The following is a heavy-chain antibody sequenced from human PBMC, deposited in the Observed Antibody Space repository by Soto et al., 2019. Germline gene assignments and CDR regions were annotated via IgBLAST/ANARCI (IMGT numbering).Heavy chain of an antibody. V-gene: IGHV1-2*02. D-gene: IGHD5-12*01. Sequence: ASVKVSCKASGYTFTGYYMHWVRQAPGQGLEWMGWINPNSGGTSYAQKFQGRVTMTRDTSISTAYMELSRVRSDDTAVYFCARVFRDGYALDYWGKGTLVTVSS. CDR3: ARVFRDGYALDY. CDR1: GYTFTGYY. CDR2: INPNSGGT. J-gene: IGHJ4*02.